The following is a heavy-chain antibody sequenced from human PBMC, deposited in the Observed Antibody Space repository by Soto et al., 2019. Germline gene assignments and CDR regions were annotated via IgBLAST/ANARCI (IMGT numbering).Heavy chain of an antibody. V-gene: IGHV3-30*18. CDR3: AKDLGYYDSSGSMERGAFEI. Sequence: QVQLVESGGGVVQPGRSLRLSCAASGFTFSSYGMHWVRQAPGKGLEWVAVISYDGSNKYYADSVKGRFTISRDNSKNTLYLQMNSLRAEDTAVYYCAKDLGYYDSSGSMERGAFEIWGQGTMVTVSS. CDR2: ISYDGSNK. D-gene: IGHD3-22*01. CDR1: GFTFSSYG. J-gene: IGHJ3*02.